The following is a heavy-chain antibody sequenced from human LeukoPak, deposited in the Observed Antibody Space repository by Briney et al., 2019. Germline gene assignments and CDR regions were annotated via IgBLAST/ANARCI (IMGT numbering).Heavy chain of an antibody. CDR1: GFTFSSYA. CDR3: AKRHNYDSSGYYYIG. Sequence: GGSLRLSCAASGFTFSSYAMSWVRQAPGKGLEWVSAISGSGGSSYYADSVKGRFTISRDNSKNTLYLQMNSLRAEDTAVYYCAKRHNYDSSGYYYIGWGQGTLVTVSS. D-gene: IGHD3-22*01. J-gene: IGHJ4*02. CDR2: ISGSGGSS. V-gene: IGHV3-23*01.